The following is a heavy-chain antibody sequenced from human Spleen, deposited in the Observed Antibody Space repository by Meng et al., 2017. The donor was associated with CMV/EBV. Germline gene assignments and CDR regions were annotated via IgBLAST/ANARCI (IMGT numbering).Heavy chain of an antibody. CDR1: GLTFTTYA. CDR3: AAKLHGDYAFEY. D-gene: IGHD4-17*01. V-gene: IGHV3-23*01. CDR2: IGSGGTA. J-gene: IGHJ4*02. Sequence: GESLKISCAASGLTFTTYAMSWVRQAPGKGLEWVSVIGSGGTAYHEDSVKGRFTISRDNSKKTVYLQMNSLGAEDTAVYYCAAKLHGDYAFEYWDQGSLVTVSS.